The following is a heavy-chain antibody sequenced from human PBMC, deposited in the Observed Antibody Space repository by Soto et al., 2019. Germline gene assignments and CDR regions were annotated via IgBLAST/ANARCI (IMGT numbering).Heavy chain of an antibody. Sequence: GASVKVSCKVSGYTLTELSMHWVRQAPGKGLEWMGGFDPEDGETIYAQKFQGRVTITEDTSTDTAYMELSSLRSEDTAVYYCATPRAYSSSRYFFDYWGQGTLVTVSS. J-gene: IGHJ4*02. V-gene: IGHV1-24*01. CDR2: FDPEDGET. D-gene: IGHD6-13*01. CDR1: GYTLTELS. CDR3: ATPRAYSSSRYFFDY.